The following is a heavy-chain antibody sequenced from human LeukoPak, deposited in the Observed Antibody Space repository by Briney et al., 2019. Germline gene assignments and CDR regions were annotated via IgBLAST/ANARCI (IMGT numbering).Heavy chain of an antibody. CDR3: AKESDGSSGYYSDFDY. Sequence: GGSLRLSCAASGFTFSSYGMHWVRQAPGKGLEWVAVIWYDGSNKYYADSVEGRFTISRDNSKNTLYLQMNSLRAEDTAVYYCAKESDGSSGYYSDFDYWGQGTLVTVSS. CDR2: IWYDGSNK. CDR1: GFTFSSYG. V-gene: IGHV3-33*06. J-gene: IGHJ4*02. D-gene: IGHD3-22*01.